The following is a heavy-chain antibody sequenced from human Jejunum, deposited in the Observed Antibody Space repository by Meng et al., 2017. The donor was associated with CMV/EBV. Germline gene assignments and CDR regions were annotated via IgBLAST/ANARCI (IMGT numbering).Heavy chain of an antibody. V-gene: IGHV3-23*01. CDR2: ISGSGDST. CDR3: AKGCSSISCFIGGFDY. D-gene: IGHD2-2*01. Sequence: FIFSTYAMSWVRQAPGKGLEWVSGISGSGDSTYYADSVKGRFTISRDNSKNTLYLQMNSLRAEDTALYYCAKGCSSISCFIGGFDYRGQGTLVTVSS. J-gene: IGHJ4*02. CDR1: FIFSTYA.